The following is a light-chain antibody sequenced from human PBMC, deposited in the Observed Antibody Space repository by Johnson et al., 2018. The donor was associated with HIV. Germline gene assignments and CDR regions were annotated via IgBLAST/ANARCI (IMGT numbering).Light chain of an antibody. CDR1: SSNIGNNY. J-gene: IGLJ1*01. CDR3: GTWDSNLSVYV. CDR2: DNN. Sequence: QSVLTQPPSVSAAPGQRVTISCSGSSSNIGNNYVSWYQHLPGTAPKLLIYDNNKRPSGIPDRFSGPKSGTSATLGITGLQTGDEADYYCGTWDSNLSVYVFGTGTKVSVL. V-gene: IGLV1-51*01.